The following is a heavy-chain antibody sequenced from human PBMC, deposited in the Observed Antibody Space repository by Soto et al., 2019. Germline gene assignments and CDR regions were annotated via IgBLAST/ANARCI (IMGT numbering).Heavy chain of an antibody. CDR3: ARGLGHDYSNYWFDP. CDR2: INHSGST. Sequence: SETLSLTCAVYGGSFSGYYWSWIRQPPGKGLEWIGEINHSGSTNYNPSLKSRGTISVDTSKNQFSLKQSSVTAADTAVYYCARGLGHDYSNYWFDPWGQGTLVTVSS. J-gene: IGHJ5*02. D-gene: IGHD4-4*01. V-gene: IGHV4-34*01. CDR1: GGSFSGYY.